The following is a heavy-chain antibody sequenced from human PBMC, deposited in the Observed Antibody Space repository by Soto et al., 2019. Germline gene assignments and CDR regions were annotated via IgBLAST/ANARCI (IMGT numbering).Heavy chain of an antibody. CDR3: AHRSIAARGGAFDI. D-gene: IGHD6-6*01. CDR1: GFSLSTSGVG. Sequence: XGPTLVNPTQTLTLTCTFSGFSLSTSGVGVGWIRQPPGKALEWLALIYWNDDKRYSPSLKSRLTITKDTSKNQVVLTMTNMDPVDTATYYCAHRSIAARGGAFDIWGQGTMVTVSS. V-gene: IGHV2-5*01. J-gene: IGHJ3*02. CDR2: IYWNDDK.